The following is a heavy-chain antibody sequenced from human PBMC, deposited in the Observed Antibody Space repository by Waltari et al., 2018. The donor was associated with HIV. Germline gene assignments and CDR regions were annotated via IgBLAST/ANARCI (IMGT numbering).Heavy chain of an antibody. CDR1: GGSFSVYY. Sequence: QVQLPQWGAGLLKPSETLSLTCAVYGGSFSVYYCSWIRQPPGKGLEWIGEINHSGSTNYNPSLKSRVTISVDTSKNQFSLKLSSVTAADTAVYYCAGLLDVDIVATIHWYFDLWGRGTLVTVSS. J-gene: IGHJ2*01. D-gene: IGHD5-12*01. CDR3: AGLLDVDIVATIHWYFDL. V-gene: IGHV4-34*01. CDR2: INHSGST.